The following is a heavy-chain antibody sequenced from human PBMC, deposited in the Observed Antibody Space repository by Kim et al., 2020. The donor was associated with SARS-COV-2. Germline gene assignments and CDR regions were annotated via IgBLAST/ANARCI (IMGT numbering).Heavy chain of an antibody. D-gene: IGHD6-6*01. CDR3: ARSYDEQLADY. V-gene: IGHV1-3*01. J-gene: IGHJ4*02. Sequence: ASVKVSCKASGYTFTSYAINWVRQAPGQRLEWMGWINAGYGNTKYSQKFQGRVTITTDTSASTAYMELSSLRSEDTAVYYCARSYDEQLADYWGQGTLVTVSS. CDR2: INAGYGNT. CDR1: GYTFTSYA.